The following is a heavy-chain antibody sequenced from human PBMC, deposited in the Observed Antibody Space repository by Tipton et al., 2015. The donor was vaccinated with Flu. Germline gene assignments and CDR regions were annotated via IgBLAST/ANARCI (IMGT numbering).Heavy chain of an antibody. D-gene: IGHD4-17*01. CDR3: ASSEGPYGDYAVGRYYFDY. J-gene: IGHJ4*02. Sequence: QMQLVQSGAEVKKPGASVKVSCKASGYTFTSYGISWVRQAPGQGLEWMGWISAYNGNTNYAQKLQGRVTMTTDTSTSTAYMELRSLRSDDTAVYYCASSEGPYGDYAVGRYYFDYWGQGTLVTVSS. V-gene: IGHV1-18*01. CDR2: ISAYNGNT. CDR1: GYTFTSYG.